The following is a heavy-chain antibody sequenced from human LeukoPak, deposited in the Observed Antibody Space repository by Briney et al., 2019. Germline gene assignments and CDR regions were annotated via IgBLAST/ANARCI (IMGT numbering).Heavy chain of an antibody. V-gene: IGHV3-66*01. J-gene: IGHJ1*01. D-gene: IGHD2-15*01. Sequence: GGSLRLSCAASGLTVSRNYMSWVRQAPGQGLEWVSIIYSGGSTFYADSVKGRFTISRDNSKNTLYLQMNSLRAEDTAVYYCASDSYSPEYFQHWGQGTLVTVSS. CDR3: ASDSYSPEYFQH. CDR1: GLTVSRNY. CDR2: IYSGGST.